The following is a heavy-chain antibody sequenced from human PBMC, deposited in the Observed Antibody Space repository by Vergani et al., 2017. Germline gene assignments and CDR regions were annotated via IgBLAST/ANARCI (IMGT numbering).Heavy chain of an antibody. CDR3: ARVMDRDEASTGYRLEGMDI. D-gene: IGHD3-9*01. CDR2: IYSTGST. Sequence: QVQLEESGPALVKPSDTLSLTCTVSGGSFNTYYWSWIRQSPGKGLEWIGYIYSTGSTNYNPSLNSRVTMSVDTSKNQFSLKLRSVTAADTAVYFCARVMDRDEASTGYRLEGMDIWGQGTTVTISS. V-gene: IGHV4-59*13. CDR1: GGSFNTYY. J-gene: IGHJ6*02.